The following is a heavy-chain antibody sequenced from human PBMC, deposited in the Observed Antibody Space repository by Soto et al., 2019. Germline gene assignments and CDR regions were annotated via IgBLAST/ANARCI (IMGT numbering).Heavy chain of an antibody. V-gene: IGHV4-30-2*01. Sequence: QLQLQESGSGLVKPSQTLSLTCAVSGGSISSGGYSCNWIRQPPGKGLEWIGYIYHSGSTYYNPSLKSRVTISVERSKNQFSLMLSSVTAADTAVYYCARGVTTVTTFDYWGKGTLVTVSS. D-gene: IGHD4-17*01. CDR3: ARGVTTVTTFDY. CDR2: IYHSGST. CDR1: GGSISSGGYS. J-gene: IGHJ4*02.